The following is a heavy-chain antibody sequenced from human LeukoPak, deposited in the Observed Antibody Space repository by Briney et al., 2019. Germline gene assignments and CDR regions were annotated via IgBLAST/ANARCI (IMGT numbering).Heavy chain of an antibody. D-gene: IGHD3-16*01. Sequence: GESLKISCKTSGYSFTIYWIGWVRQMPGKGLEWMGVIYPGDSDPRYSPSFQGQVTISADKSLSTAYLQWSGLKASDTAMYYCARHLTMITVPRDAFDIWGQGTMVTVSS. J-gene: IGHJ3*02. CDR1: GYSFTIYW. CDR2: IYPGDSDP. V-gene: IGHV5-51*01. CDR3: ARHLTMITVPRDAFDI.